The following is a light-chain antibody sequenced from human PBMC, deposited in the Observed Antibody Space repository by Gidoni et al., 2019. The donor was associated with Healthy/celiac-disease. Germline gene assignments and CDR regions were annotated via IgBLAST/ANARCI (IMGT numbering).Light chain of an antibody. CDR1: QSVSSS. CDR3: QQRSDWPRT. CDR2: DAS. J-gene: IGKJ2*01. V-gene: IGKV3-11*01. Sequence: EIVLTQSPATLSLSPGERATLSCRASQSVSSSLGWYQQKLGQAPRLLIYDASNRATGIPVRFSGSGSGTDFTLTISSLEPEDFAVYFCQQRSDWPRTFGQGTKLEIK.